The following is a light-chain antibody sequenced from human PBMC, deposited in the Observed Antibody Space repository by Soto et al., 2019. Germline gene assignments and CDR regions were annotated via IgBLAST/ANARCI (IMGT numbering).Light chain of an antibody. CDR1: QGISSW. CDR3: QQLNVYPST. J-gene: IGKJ4*01. V-gene: IGKV1-12*02. Sequence: DIQMTQSPSSVSASVGDRVTITCRASQGISSWLAWYQQKPGKPPRFLIYAASTLQTGVPSRVSGGGSGTDCTLTITSLQTEDVATYYCQQLNVYPSTFGGGTKVDIK. CDR2: AAS.